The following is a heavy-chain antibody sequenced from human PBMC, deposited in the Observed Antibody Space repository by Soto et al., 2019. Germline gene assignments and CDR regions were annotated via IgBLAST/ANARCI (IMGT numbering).Heavy chain of an antibody. CDR2: IYATGTT. D-gene: IGHD1-1*01. V-gene: IGHV4-4*07. CDR1: GASISGYY. Sequence: QVQLQESGPGLVKPSETLSLTCTVSGASISGYYWSWIRKSAGKGLEWIGRIYATGTTDYNPSLKSRGMKSVDTSKKQFSLKLRSVTAADTAVYYCVRDGTKTLRDWCDPWGQGISVTVSS. CDR3: VRDGTKTLRDWCDP. J-gene: IGHJ5*02.